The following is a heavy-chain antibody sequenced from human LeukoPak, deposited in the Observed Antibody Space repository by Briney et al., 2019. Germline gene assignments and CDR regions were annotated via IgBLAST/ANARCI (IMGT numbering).Heavy chain of an antibody. V-gene: IGHV1-8*01. D-gene: IGHD6-19*01. CDR3: ATPYSSGWGPRYGMDV. Sequence: VASAKLSCKASGYSLTSYDINWVRQASGQGLEWMGWMIPNSGNTVYAQKFQGRVTMTWSTSTSTAYMELSSLRSEDTAVYYCATPYSSGWGPRYGMDVWGQGTTVTVSS. J-gene: IGHJ6*02. CDR2: MIPNSGNT. CDR1: GYSLTSYD.